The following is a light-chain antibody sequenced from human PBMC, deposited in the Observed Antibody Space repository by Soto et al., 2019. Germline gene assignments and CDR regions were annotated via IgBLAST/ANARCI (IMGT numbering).Light chain of an antibody. V-gene: IGKV1-39*01. J-gene: IGKJ2*01. CDR1: QSISNY. CDR2: AAS. Sequence: DIQMTQSPSSLSASVGDTVTITCRASQSISNYLNWYQQKPGKAPKLLFYAASSLQSGVPSRFSGSGSGTDFTLTISSLQPEDFASYYCQQSYSTLHTFGQGTKLEI. CDR3: QQSYSTLHT.